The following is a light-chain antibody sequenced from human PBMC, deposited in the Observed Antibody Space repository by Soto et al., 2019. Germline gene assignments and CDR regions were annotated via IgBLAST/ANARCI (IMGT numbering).Light chain of an antibody. CDR3: EQYYSSS. CDR1: QSISSW. Sequence: DIQMTQSPSTLSASVGDRVTITCRASQSISSWLAWYQQKPGKAPKLLIYDAFSVESEVPSRFSGSGSGSDFTITISHQQPDDFATYYFEQYYSSSFGGGTKVEIK. J-gene: IGKJ4*01. V-gene: IGKV1-5*01. CDR2: DAF.